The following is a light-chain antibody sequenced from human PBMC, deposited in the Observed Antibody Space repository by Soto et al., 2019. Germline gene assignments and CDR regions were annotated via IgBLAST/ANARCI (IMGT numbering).Light chain of an antibody. Sequence: DIQMTQSPSSLSASVGDRVTITCRASQSVSTYLNWYQQKPGKAPKLLIFSASNLQSGVPSRFSGSESWTQFTLTISSLQPDEFAIYYCQQCFSMWTFGQGTKVEIK. CDR1: QSVSTY. CDR3: QQCFSMWT. V-gene: IGKV1-39*01. CDR2: SAS. J-gene: IGKJ1*01.